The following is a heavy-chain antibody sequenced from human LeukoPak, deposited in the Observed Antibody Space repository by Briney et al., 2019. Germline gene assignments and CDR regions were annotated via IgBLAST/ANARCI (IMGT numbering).Heavy chain of an antibody. CDR1: GFTFSSYS. Sequence: GGSLRLSCAASGFTFSSYSMNWVRQAPGKGLEWVTSISSSSSYIYYADSVKGRFTISRDNAKNSLYLQMNSLRAEDTAVYYCARDPPGSPYYYGMDVWGQGTTVTVSS. J-gene: IGHJ6*02. D-gene: IGHD6-13*01. V-gene: IGHV3-21*01. CDR3: ARDPPGSPYYYGMDV. CDR2: ISSSSSYI.